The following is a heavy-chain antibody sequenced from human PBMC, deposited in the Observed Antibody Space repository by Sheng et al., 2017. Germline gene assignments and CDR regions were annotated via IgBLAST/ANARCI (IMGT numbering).Heavy chain of an antibody. J-gene: IGHJ2*01. CDR1: NGSLTGSF. CDR3: ASHGGTHWVFGL. D-gene: IGHD1-26*01. V-gene: IGHV4-34*01. CDR2: ISQSGST. Sequence: QVQLQQWGPGLVKPSETLSLTCGVSNGSLTGSFWSWLRQPPGKALEWIGEISQSGSTHYNPSLVGRASISVDASKSQFSLKLGSVIGADTAVYYCASHGGTHWVFGLWGRGTLVTVSS.